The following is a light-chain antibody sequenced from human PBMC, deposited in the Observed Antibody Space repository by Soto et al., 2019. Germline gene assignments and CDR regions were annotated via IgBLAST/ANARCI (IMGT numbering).Light chain of an antibody. V-gene: IGKV3-15*01. Sequence: EIVMTQSPATLSVSPGERATLSCRASQSVGTYLAWYQQKPSQTPRPLIFGASTRATGIPARFSGSGSGSEFTLTISSLQSEDFAIYSCQQYSVWPLVTFGGGTKVEIK. CDR3: QQYSVWPLVT. CDR2: GAS. CDR1: QSVGTY. J-gene: IGKJ4*01.